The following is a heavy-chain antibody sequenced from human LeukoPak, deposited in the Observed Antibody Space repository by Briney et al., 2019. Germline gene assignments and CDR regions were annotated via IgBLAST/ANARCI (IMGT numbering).Heavy chain of an antibody. CDR3: ARDWSFDY. J-gene: IGHJ4*02. Sequence: GGSLRLSCAASGFTVSRNYMSWVRQAPGKGLEWVSLIYSGGTTYYADSVKGRFTISRDIAKDTLYLQMNSLRDEDTGVYYCARDWSFDYWGQGTLVTVSS. D-gene: IGHD2-8*02. V-gene: IGHV3-66*01. CDR1: GFTVSRNY. CDR2: IYSGGTT.